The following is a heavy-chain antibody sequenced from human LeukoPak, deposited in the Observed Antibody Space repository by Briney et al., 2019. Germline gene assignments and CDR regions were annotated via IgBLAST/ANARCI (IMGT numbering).Heavy chain of an antibody. CDR3: ARDTGIAAAAPRWFDP. CDR1: GYTFTSYG. Sequence: GASVKVSCKASGYTFTSYGISWVRQAPGQGLEWMGWISAYNRSTNYAQKLQGRVTMTTDTSTSTAYMELRSLRSDDTAVYYCARDTGIAAAAPRWFDPWGQGTLVTVSS. CDR2: ISAYNRST. V-gene: IGHV1-18*04. J-gene: IGHJ5*02. D-gene: IGHD6-13*01.